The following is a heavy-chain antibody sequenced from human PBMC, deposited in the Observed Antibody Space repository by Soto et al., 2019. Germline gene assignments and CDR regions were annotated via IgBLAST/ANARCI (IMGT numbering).Heavy chain of an antibody. V-gene: IGHV4-39*01. CDR2: IYYSGST. CDR3: ARLRYYYGSGPNWFDP. D-gene: IGHD3-10*01. J-gene: IGHJ5*02. CDR1: GGSISSSSYY. Sequence: SETLSLTCTVSGGSISSSSYYWGWIRQPPGKGLEWIGSIYYSGSTYYNPSLKSRVTISVDTSKNQFSLKLSSVTAADTAVYYCARLRYYYGSGPNWFDPWGQGTLVTVSS.